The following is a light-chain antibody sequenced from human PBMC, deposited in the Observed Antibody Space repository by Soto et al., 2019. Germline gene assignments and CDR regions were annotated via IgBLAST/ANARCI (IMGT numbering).Light chain of an antibody. CDR1: SSDVGGYNY. Sequence: QSVLTQPRSVSGSPGQSVTISCTGTSSDVGGYNYVSWYQQHPGKAPKLMIYDVNKRPSGVPDRFSGSKSGNTASLTVSGLQAEDEADYYCCSYAGSYTLVFGTGTKSPS. CDR2: DVN. CDR3: CSYAGSYTLV. V-gene: IGLV2-11*01. J-gene: IGLJ1*01.